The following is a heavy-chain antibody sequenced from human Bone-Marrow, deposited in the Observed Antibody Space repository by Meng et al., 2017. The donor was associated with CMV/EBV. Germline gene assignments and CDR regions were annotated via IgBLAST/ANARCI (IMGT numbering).Heavy chain of an antibody. D-gene: IGHD2-2*01. CDR3: ARTRDIVVIPAGILAY. Sequence: SLELYFVASALTFRSYGMHWVRQAPGKGLEWVAFIRYDGSNKYYADSVKGRFTISRDNSKNTLYLQMNSLRAEDTALYYCARTRDIVVIPAGILAYWGLGTLVTVSS. CDR1: ALTFRSYG. J-gene: IGHJ4*02. CDR2: IRYDGSNK. V-gene: IGHV3-33*01.